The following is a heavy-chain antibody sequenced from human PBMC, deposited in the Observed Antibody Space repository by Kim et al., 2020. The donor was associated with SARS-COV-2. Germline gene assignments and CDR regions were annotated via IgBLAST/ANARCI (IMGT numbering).Heavy chain of an antibody. CDR3: ARAGGYSGYSNYYYGMDV. Sequence: KSRVTISIDTSKNQFSLNLSSATAADTAVYYCARAGGYSGYSNYYYGMDVWGQGTTVTVSS. J-gene: IGHJ6*02. V-gene: IGHV4-39*07. D-gene: IGHD5-12*01.